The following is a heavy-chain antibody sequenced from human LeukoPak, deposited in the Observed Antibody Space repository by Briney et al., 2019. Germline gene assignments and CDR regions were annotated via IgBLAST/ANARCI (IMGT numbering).Heavy chain of an antibody. Sequence: SETLSLTCTVSGGSISSYYWSWVRQPPGKGLEWIGYIYYSGSTNYNPSLKSRVTISVDTSKNQFSLKLSSVTAADTAVYYCARRTYDLWSGDYTGAFDIWGQGTMVTVSS. CDR1: GGSISSYY. CDR2: IYYSGST. CDR3: ARRTYDLWSGDYTGAFDI. D-gene: IGHD3-3*01. V-gene: IGHV4-59*01. J-gene: IGHJ3*02.